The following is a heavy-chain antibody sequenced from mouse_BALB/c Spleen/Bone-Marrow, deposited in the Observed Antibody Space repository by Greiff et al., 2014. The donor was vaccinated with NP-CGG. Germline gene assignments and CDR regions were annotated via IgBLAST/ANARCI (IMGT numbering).Heavy chain of an antibody. Sequence: QVQLKESGPGLVAPSQSLSITCTVSGFSLTGYGVNWVRQPPEKGLEWLGMIWGDGSTDYNSALKSRLSISKDNSKSQVFLKMNSLQTDDTARYYCARDRGYDSYYAMDYWGQGTSVTVSS. CDR1: GFSLTGYG. J-gene: IGHJ4*01. V-gene: IGHV2-6-7*01. CDR2: IWGDGST. D-gene: IGHD2-2*01. CDR3: ARDRGYDSYYAMDY.